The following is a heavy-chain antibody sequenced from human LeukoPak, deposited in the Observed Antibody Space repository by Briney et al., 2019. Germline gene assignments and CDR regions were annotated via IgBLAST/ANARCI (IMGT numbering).Heavy chain of an antibody. Sequence: SASVRVSCKASGYTFTGHHMHWVRQPPGQGLEWMGWINANTSETKDAQKFQGRVTMTRDTSISTVYMELSRLRSDDTAVYFCARDEGLDQLVAFFDGWGQGTLVTVSS. CDR1: GYTFTGHH. J-gene: IGHJ4*02. V-gene: IGHV1-2*02. CDR2: INANTSET. CDR3: ARDEGLDQLVAFFDG. D-gene: IGHD6-6*01.